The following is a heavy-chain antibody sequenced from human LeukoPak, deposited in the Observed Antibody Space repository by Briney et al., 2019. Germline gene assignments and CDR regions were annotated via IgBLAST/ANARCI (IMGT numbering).Heavy chain of an antibody. J-gene: IGHJ4*02. Sequence: GGSLRLSCAASGFTFSSYGMHWVRQAPGEGLEWVAFIRYDGSNKYYADSVKGRFTISRDHSNNSVYLQMTNLRVEDTAIYYCARGASRISWPGIDYWGQGTLVTVSS. CDR2: IRYDGSNK. CDR1: GFTFSSYG. CDR3: ARGASRISWPGIDY. V-gene: IGHV3-30*02. D-gene: IGHD3-3*02.